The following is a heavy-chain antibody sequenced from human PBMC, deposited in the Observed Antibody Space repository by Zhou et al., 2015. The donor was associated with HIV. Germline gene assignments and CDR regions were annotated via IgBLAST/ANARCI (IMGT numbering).Heavy chain of an antibody. CDR3: ARDSRDTVMVPPSMGSFFYMDV. V-gene: IGHV1-46*01. CDR1: DHSFITHC. D-gene: IGHD3-10*01. J-gene: IGHJ6*03. CDR2: INPSGGSS. Sequence: QVQLVQSGAEMKKPGASMKVSCKSSDHSFITHCMHWVRQAPGQGLQWMGIINPSGGSSTYAQKFQGRITLTSDTSTKTFFMELSGLTSDDTAMYFCARDSRDTVMVPPSMGSFFYMDVWGKGTSVTVSS.